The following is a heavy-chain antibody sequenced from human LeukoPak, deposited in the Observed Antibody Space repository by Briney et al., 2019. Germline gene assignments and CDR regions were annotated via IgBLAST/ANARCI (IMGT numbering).Heavy chain of an antibody. CDR3: SRSPPNWGFDY. D-gene: IGHD7-27*01. V-gene: IGHV1-8*01. CDR1: GYTFTHYD. CDR2: ISPNSGNT. J-gene: IGHJ4*02. Sequence: ASVKVPYKPSGYTFTHYDLNEVDQATAQGLDWMGWISPNSGNTGYAPKFQDRFTMTSDTAIRPAHLELNSLNSEDPAGYYLSRSPPNWGFDYWAQGTLVTVSS.